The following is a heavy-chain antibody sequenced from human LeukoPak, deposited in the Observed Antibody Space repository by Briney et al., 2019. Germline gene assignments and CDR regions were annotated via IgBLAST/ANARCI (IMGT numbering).Heavy chain of an antibody. CDR1: GFXFSTYS. V-gene: IGHV3-21*01. D-gene: IGHD1-26*01. Sequence: PGGSLRLSCAAAGFXFSTYSINWVRQAPGKGLEWVSSISSSSKYIYYADSVKGRFTISRDNAKNSLYLQMNSLRAEDTAVYYCAREDRELFDYWGQGTLVTVSS. CDR3: AREDRELFDY. CDR2: ISSSSKYI. J-gene: IGHJ4*02.